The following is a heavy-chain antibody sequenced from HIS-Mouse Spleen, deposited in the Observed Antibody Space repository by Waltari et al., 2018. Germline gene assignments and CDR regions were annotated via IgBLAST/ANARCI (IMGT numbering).Heavy chain of an antibody. J-gene: IGHJ4*02. D-gene: IGHD6-19*01. Sequence: QVQLVESGGGVVQPGRSLRLSCAASGFTFSSSGMHWVRQAPGKGLGWVAVISYDGSNKYYADSVKGRFTISRDNSKNTLYLQMNSLRAEDTAVYYCAKASSGWLDYWGQGTLVTVSS. CDR1: GFTFSSSG. CDR2: ISYDGSNK. V-gene: IGHV3-30*18. CDR3: AKASSGWLDY.